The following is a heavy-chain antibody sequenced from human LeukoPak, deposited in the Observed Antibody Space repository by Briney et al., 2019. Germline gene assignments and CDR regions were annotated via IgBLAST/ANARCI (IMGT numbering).Heavy chain of an antibody. D-gene: IGHD2-2*01. CDR1: GGTFSSYA. CDR3: AGGRTDIVVVPATLRNYYFDY. CDR2: ISGYNGNT. J-gene: IGHJ4*02. V-gene: IGHV1-18*01. Sequence: ASVKVSCKASGGTFSSYAISWVRQAPGQGLEWMGWISGYNGNTNYAQKLQGRVTMTTDTSTSTAYMELSSLRSEDTAVYYCAGGRTDIVVVPATLRNYYFDYWGQGTLVTVSS.